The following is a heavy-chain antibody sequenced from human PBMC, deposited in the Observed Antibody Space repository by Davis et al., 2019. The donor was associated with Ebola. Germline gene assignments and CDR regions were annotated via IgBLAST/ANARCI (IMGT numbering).Heavy chain of an antibody. J-gene: IGHJ4*02. V-gene: IGHV4-4*02. CDR3: ARAPLWFGGLSLLYFDY. D-gene: IGHD3-10*01. Sequence: SETLSLTCAVSGGSISSSNWWSWVRQPPGQGLEWIGAIYHSGSTYYNPSLKSRVTISVDTSKNQFSLKLSSVTAADTAVDYCARAPLWFGGLSLLYFDYWGQGTLVTVS. CDR2: IYHSGST. CDR1: GGSISSSNW.